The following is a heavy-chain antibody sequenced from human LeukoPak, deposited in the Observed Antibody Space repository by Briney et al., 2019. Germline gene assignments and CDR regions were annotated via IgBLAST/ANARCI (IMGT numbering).Heavy chain of an antibody. CDR2: IKQDGSQK. V-gene: IGHV3-7*01. CDR3: VNHWKQLRSPFDY. J-gene: IGHJ4*02. CDR1: GFIFSDHW. Sequence: PGGSLRLSCAASGFIFSDHWMHWVRQAPGKGLEWVANIKQDGSQKFYVDSVKGRFTISRDNAKNSLYLQMDSLRAEDTAVYYCVNHWKQLRSPFDYWGQGTLVTVSS. D-gene: IGHD5-18*01.